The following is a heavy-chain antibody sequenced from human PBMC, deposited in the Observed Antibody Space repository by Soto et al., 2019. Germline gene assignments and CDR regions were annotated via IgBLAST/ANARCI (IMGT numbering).Heavy chain of an antibody. CDR2: IYYSGNT. J-gene: IGHJ6*02. V-gene: IGHV4-30-4*01. CDR3: ASSSLYGMDV. CDR1: GGAITSGYYY. Sequence: PSGTLCLTGSVSGGAITSGYYYGSVLRQPAGKGLESIGTIYYSGNTYYNPSLKSRLIISIDTSKNRFTLKVGSVTAADTAVYCCASSSLYGMDVWGQGTTVTVSS.